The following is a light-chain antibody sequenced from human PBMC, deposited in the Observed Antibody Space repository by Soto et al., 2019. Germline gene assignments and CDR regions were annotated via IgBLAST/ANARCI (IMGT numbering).Light chain of an antibody. J-gene: IGLJ1*01. CDR2: SNN. CDR1: SSNIGSYT. V-gene: IGLV1-44*01. CDR3: AAWDDSLNVYG. Sequence: QSVLTQPPSASGTPGQRVTISCSGGSSNIGSYTVNWYLQLPGTAPKLLIFSNNLRPSGVPDRFSGSKSGTSASLAISGLQSEDEADYYCAAWDDSLNVYGFGSGTKATVL.